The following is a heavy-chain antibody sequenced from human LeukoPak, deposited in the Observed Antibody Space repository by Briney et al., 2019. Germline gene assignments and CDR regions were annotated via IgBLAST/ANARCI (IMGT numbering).Heavy chain of an antibody. Sequence: SETLSLTCTVSGGSISSYYWSWIRQPPGKGLEWIGYIYYSGSTNYNPSLKSRVTISVDTSKNQFSLKLSSVTAADTAVYYCARDKPRWLQRTKDRYFDLWGRGTLVTVSS. CDR2: IYYSGST. D-gene: IGHD5-24*01. V-gene: IGHV4-59*01. J-gene: IGHJ2*01. CDR1: GGSISSYY. CDR3: ARDKPRWLQRTKDRYFDL.